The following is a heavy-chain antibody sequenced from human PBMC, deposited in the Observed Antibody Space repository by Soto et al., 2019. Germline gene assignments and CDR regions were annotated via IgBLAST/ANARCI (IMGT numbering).Heavy chain of an antibody. D-gene: IGHD3-16*01. Sequence: QVQLVQSGADVKKPGSSVKVSCKTSGGPFGSSAISWVRQAPAQGLEWMGEIIPVLDKANYAQNFQGRLTITADEPTGTVFMQLSSLRSEDTAVYFCARLRRDWGEAFDLWGLGTFVTVSS. CDR3: ARLRRDWGEAFDL. CDR1: GGPFGSSA. V-gene: IGHV1-69*01. J-gene: IGHJ3*01. CDR2: IIPVLDKA.